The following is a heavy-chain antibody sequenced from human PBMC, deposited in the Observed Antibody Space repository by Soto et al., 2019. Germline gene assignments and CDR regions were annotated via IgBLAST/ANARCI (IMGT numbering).Heavy chain of an antibody. CDR2: ISGSGGST. CDR3: AKDQKVLAAAGTDFDY. V-gene: IGHV3-23*01. Sequence: GGSLRLSCAASGFTFSSYAMSWVRQAPGKGLEWVSAISGSGGSTYYADSVKGRFTISRDNSKNTLYLQMNSLRAEDTAVYYCAKDQKVLAAAGTDFDYWGQGTLVTVSS. CDR1: GFTFSSYA. J-gene: IGHJ4*02. D-gene: IGHD6-13*01.